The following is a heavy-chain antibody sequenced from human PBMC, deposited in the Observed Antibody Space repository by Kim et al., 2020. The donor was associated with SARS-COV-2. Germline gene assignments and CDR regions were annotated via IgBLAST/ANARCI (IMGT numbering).Heavy chain of an antibody. CDR3: AKGRRAMVRGVSIARIGMDV. V-gene: IGHV3-30*18. CDR1: GFTFSSYD. Sequence: GGSLRLSCAAAGFTFSSYDMYWVRQAPGKGLEWVAAILYDGSNKNYGDSVKGRFTISRDNSKNTLYLQMNSLRAEDRAVYYCAKGRRAMVRGVSIARIGMDVWGQGTTVTVSS. J-gene: IGHJ6*02. D-gene: IGHD3-10*01. CDR2: ILYDGSNK.